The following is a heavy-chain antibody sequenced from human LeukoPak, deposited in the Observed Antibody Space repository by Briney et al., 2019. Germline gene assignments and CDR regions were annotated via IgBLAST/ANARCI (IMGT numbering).Heavy chain of an antibody. CDR3: ASELPGYSGSGSFGY. CDR2: IYSGGST. CDR1: GLTVSSNY. V-gene: IGHV3-66*01. Sequence: GGSLRLSCAASGLTVSSNYMSWVRQAPGKGLEWVSVIYSGGSTYYADSVKGRFTISRDNSKNTLYLQMNSLRAEDTAVYYCASELPGYSGSGSFGYWGQGTLVTVSS. J-gene: IGHJ4*02. D-gene: IGHD3-10*01.